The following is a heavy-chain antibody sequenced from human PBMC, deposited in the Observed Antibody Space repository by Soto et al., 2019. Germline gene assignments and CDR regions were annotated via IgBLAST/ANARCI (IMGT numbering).Heavy chain of an antibody. V-gene: IGHV4-61*01. J-gene: IGHJ4*02. CDR1: GGSVSSGSYC. Sequence: SETLSLTCTVSGGSVSSGSYCWSWIRQPPGKGLEWIGYIYYSGSTNYNPSLKSRVTISVDTSKNQFSLKLSSVTAADTAVYYCARDRISDYYGSGSYYYFDYWGQGTLVTVSS. CDR2: IYYSGST. CDR3: ARDRISDYYGSGSYYYFDY. D-gene: IGHD3-10*01.